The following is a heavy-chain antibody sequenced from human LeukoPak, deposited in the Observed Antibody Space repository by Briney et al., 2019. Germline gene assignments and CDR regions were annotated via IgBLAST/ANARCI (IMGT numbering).Heavy chain of an antibody. CDR3: ARYDYGDRGDYGYGMDV. CDR2: ISAYNGNT. Sequence: ASVKVSCKASGYTFTSYGISWVRQAPGQGLEWMGWISAYNGNTNYAQKLQGRVTMTTDTSTSTAYMEMRSLRSDDTAVYYCARYDYGDRGDYGYGMDVWGQGTTVTVSS. CDR1: GYTFTSYG. V-gene: IGHV1-18*01. J-gene: IGHJ6*02. D-gene: IGHD4-17*01.